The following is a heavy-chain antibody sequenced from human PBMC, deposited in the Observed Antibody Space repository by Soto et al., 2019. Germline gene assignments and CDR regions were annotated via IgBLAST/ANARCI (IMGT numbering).Heavy chain of an antibody. J-gene: IGHJ5*02. CDR2: INHSGST. Sequence: PSETLSLTCAVYGGSFSGYYWSWIRQPPGKGLEWIGEINHSGSTNYNPSLKSRVTISVDTSKNQFSLKLSSVTAADTAVYYCARGRIAAASVTSLRYNWYDPWGQGTLVTVSS. CDR1: GGSFSGYY. CDR3: ARGRIAAASVTSLRYNWYDP. V-gene: IGHV4-34*01. D-gene: IGHD6-13*01.